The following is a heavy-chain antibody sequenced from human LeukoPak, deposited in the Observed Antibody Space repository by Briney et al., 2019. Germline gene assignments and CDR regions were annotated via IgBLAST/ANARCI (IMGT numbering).Heavy chain of an antibody. D-gene: IGHD4-17*01. V-gene: IGHV3-48*03. CDR1: GFTFSGYE. Sequence: PGGSLRLSCAASGFTFSGYEVNWVRQAPGKGLEWVSYISSSGSTMYYADSVKGRFTVSRDNAKNSLFLQMNSLRAEDTAVYYCARVRVTVTTLDYWGQGALVTVSS. CDR2: ISSSGSTM. J-gene: IGHJ4*02. CDR3: ARVRVTVTTLDY.